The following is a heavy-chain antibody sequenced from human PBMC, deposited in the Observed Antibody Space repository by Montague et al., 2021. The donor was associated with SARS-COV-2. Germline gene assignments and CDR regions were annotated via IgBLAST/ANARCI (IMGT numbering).Heavy chain of an antibody. J-gene: IGHJ4*02. V-gene: IGHV4-59*13. CDR2: IYYSGST. CDR3: ARDSHYYESSGHFDD. CDR1: GGSISGYY. Sequence: SETLSLTCTVSGGSISGYYWSWIRQPPGKGLEWIGYIYYSGSTNYNPSLKSRVTISVDTSKNQFSLKLSSVTAADTAVYYCARDSHYYESSGHFDDWGQGTLVTVSS. D-gene: IGHD3-22*01.